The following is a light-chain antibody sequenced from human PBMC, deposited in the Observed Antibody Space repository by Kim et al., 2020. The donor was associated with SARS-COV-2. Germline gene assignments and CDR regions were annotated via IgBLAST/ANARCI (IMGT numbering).Light chain of an antibody. CDR1: SSDVGGYNF. Sequence: GQSITLSGTGTSSDVGGYNFVSWFQQHPGKAPTILIYDVSRRPSGISNRFSGSKSGNTASLTISGLQAEDEADYYCSSYTSSSTVVFGGGTQLTVL. J-gene: IGLJ3*02. V-gene: IGLV2-14*04. CDR2: DVS. CDR3: SSYTSSSTVV.